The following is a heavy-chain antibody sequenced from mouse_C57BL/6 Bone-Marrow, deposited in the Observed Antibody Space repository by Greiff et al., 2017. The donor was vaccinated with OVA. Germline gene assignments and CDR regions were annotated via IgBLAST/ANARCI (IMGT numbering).Heavy chain of an antibody. Sequence: QVQLQQPGAELVRPGSSVKLSCKASGYTFTSYWMDWVKQRPGQGLEWIGNIYPSDSETHYNQKFKDKATLTVDKSSSTAYMQLSSLTSEDSAVYYSARKDSSGYGYYAMDYWGQGTSVTVSS. CDR1: GYTFTSYW. CDR2: IYPSDSET. J-gene: IGHJ4*01. V-gene: IGHV1-61*01. CDR3: ARKDSSGYGYYAMDY. D-gene: IGHD3-2*02.